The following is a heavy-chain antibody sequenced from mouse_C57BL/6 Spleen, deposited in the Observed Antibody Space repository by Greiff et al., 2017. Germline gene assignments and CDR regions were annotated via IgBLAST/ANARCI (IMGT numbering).Heavy chain of an antibody. Sequence: QVQLQQPGAELVKPGASVKMSCKASGYTFTSYWITWVKQRPGQGLEWIGDIYPGSGSTNYNEKFKSKATLTVDTSSSTAYMQLSRLTSEDSAVYYCARLGNGNGYYYAMDYWGQGTSVTVSS. CDR1: GYTFTSYW. J-gene: IGHJ4*01. CDR2: IYPGSGST. V-gene: IGHV1-55*01. CDR3: ARLGNGNGYYYAMDY. D-gene: IGHD2-1*01.